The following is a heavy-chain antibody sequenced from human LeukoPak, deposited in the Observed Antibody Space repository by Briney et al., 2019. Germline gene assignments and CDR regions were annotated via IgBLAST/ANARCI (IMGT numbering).Heavy chain of an antibody. Sequence: SETLSLTCAVSGYSISSGYYWGWIRQPPGKGLEWIGSFYHSGSTYYNPSLKSRVTISVDTSKNQFSLKLSSVTAADTAVYYCAREHFDHWGQGTLVTVSS. J-gene: IGHJ4*02. CDR3: AREHFDH. CDR1: GYSISSGYY. CDR2: FYHSGST. V-gene: IGHV4-38-2*02.